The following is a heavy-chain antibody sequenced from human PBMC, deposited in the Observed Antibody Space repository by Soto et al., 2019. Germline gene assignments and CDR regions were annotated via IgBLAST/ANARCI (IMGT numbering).Heavy chain of an antibody. CDR1: GGSISSGGYY. J-gene: IGHJ5*02. D-gene: IGHD3-16*01. CDR3: ARDHLYGNWFDP. CDR2: IYYSGST. V-gene: IGHV4-31*03. Sequence: PSETLSLTCTVSGGSISSGGYYWSWIRQHPGKGLEWIGYIYYSGSTYYNPSLKSRVTISVDTSKNQFSLKLSSVTAADTAVYYCARDHLYGNWFDPWGQGTLVTVSS.